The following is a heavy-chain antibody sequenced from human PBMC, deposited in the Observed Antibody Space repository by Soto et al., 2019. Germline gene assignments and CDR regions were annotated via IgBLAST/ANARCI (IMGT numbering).Heavy chain of an antibody. CDR3: ARGDNWRLDL. CDR1: GDSITSSAW. J-gene: IGHJ5*02. CDR2: IHLGGTT. V-gene: IGHV4-4*02. D-gene: IGHD1-20*01. Sequence: QVQLQESGPGLVKPSGTLSLTCAVSGDSITSSAWWSCVRHPPGKGLEWIGEIHLGGTTNYNPSLKSRVPISVDKSKNQLSLIPTAVTAAGTAIYYCARGDNWRLDLWGQGTMVTVSS.